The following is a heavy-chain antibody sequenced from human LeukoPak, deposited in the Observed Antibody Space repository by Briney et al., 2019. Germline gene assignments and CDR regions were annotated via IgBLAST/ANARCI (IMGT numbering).Heavy chain of an antibody. V-gene: IGHV1-18*01. CDR2: ISAYNGNT. D-gene: IGHD2-2*01. CDR1: GYTFTSYG. J-gene: IGHJ6*03. CDR3: ARIGYCSSTSCYPYYMDV. Sequence: ASVKVSCKASGYTFTSYGISWVRQAPGQGLEWMGWISAYNGNTNYAQKLQGRVTMTTDTSTSTAYMELRSLRFDDTAVYYCARIGYCSSTSCYPYYMDVWGKGTTVTVSS.